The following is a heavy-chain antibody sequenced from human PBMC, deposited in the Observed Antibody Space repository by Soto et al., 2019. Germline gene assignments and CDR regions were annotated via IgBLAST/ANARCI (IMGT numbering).Heavy chain of an antibody. V-gene: IGHV4-59*08. Sequence: DAMSCYYWNWIRQPPGKGLEWIGYIYYSGSTNYNPSLRSRVTIAVDTSKNQFSLRLSSVTAGDTAVYYCARKTAFAIWGQGTMVTVSS. CDR1: DAMSCYY. CDR2: IYYSGST. CDR3: ARKTAFAI. J-gene: IGHJ3*02.